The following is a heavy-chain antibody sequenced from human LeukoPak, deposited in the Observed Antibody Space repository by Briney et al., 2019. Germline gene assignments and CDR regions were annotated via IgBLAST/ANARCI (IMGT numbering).Heavy chain of an antibody. V-gene: IGHV3-30-3*01. CDR2: ISLDGNTK. CDR1: AFAFSTYA. CDR3: ARDKVSVIPALDY. J-gene: IGHJ4*02. Sequence: GGSLRLSCAASAFAFSTYAMHWVRQAPGKGLEWVAVISLDGNTKYYADSVKGRFTISRDNSKNTLYLQMNGLRTEDTALYFCARDKVSVIPALDYWGQGTLVIVSS. D-gene: IGHD2/OR15-2a*01.